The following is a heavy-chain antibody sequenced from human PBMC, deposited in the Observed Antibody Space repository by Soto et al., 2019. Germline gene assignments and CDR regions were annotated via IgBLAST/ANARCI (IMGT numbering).Heavy chain of an antibody. D-gene: IGHD3-9*01. CDR1: GYSFTSYW. J-gene: IGHJ4*02. CDR2: IYPGDSDT. Sequence: GESLKISCKGSGYSFTSYWIGWVRQMPGKGLEWMGIIYPGDSDTRYSPSFQGQVTISADKSISTAYLQWSSLKASDTAMYYCARLDTSGLVIIPLYFDYWGQGTLVTVSS. V-gene: IGHV5-51*01. CDR3: ARLDTSGLVIIPLYFDY.